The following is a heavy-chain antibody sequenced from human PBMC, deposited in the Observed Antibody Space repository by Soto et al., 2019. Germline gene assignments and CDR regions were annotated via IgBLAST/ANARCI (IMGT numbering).Heavy chain of an antibody. D-gene: IGHD6-6*01. CDR3: AAKDSSSYVYYYGMDV. J-gene: IGHJ6*02. CDR1: GGTFSSYA. V-gene: IGHV1-69*13. Sequence: SVKVSCKASGGTFSSYAISWVRQAPGQGLEWMGGIIPIFGTANYAQKFQGRVTITADESTSTAYMELSSLRSEDTAVYYCAAKDSSSYVYYYGMDVWGQGTTVTVSS. CDR2: IIPIFGTA.